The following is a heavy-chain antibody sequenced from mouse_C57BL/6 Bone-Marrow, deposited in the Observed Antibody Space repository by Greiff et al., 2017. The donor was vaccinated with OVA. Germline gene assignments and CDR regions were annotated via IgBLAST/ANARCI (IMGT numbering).Heavy chain of an antibody. J-gene: IGHJ4*01. CDR3: ARVDY. CDR2: IYPGSGNT. V-gene: IGHV1-76*01. Sequence: QVQLQQSGAELVRPGASVKLSCKASGYTFTDYYINWVKQRPGQGLEWIARIYPGSGNTYYNEKFKGKATLTAEKSSSTAYMQLSSLPSEDSAVYFCARVDYWGQGTSVTVSS. CDR1: GYTFTDYY.